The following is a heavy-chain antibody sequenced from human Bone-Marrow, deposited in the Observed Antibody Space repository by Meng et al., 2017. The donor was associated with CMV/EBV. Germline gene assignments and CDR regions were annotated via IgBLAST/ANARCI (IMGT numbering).Heavy chain of an antibody. J-gene: IGHJ4*02. CDR3: ATGVADFEY. CDR1: GYTFTSYD. Sequence: VQVVEAGAEVKKPGASVNVYCKAAGYTFTSYDIHSVRQAAGQGLEWMGWMTPNSGNTDYAQKFQGRVTMTRNISKSTAYMDLSSLRSEDTAVYYCATGVADFEYWGQGTLVTVSS. V-gene: IGHV1-8*01. CDR2: MTPNSGNT. D-gene: IGHD6-19*01.